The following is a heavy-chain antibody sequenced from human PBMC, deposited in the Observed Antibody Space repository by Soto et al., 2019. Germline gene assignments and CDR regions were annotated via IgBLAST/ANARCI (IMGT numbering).Heavy chain of an antibody. Sequence: QVQLVQSGAEVKKPGASVKLSCRTSGYTFTHYYIHWVRQAPVQGLEWLAIINPASGSTNYAQDFLGRLTLTMDTSTTTVYMELSGLRAEDTAIFYCARDLAAGDHWGQGTLVTVSS. J-gene: IGHJ4*02. CDR1: GYTFTHYY. CDR3: ARDLAAGDH. V-gene: IGHV1-46*01. CDR2: INPASGST. D-gene: IGHD6-25*01.